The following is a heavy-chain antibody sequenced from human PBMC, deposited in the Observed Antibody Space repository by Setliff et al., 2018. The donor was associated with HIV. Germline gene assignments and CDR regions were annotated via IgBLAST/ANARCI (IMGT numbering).Heavy chain of an antibody. CDR3: ARHFGISYRSPFDP. CDR1: GYSFTSYW. CDR2: IYPDDSDT. Sequence: PGESLKISCKGSGYSFTSYWIGWVRQMPGKGLEWMGIIYPDDSDTRYSPSFQGQVTISADKSISTAYLQWSSLKASDSAIYYCARHFGISYRSPFDPWGQGTLVTVSS. D-gene: IGHD3-3*01. J-gene: IGHJ5*02. V-gene: IGHV5-51*01.